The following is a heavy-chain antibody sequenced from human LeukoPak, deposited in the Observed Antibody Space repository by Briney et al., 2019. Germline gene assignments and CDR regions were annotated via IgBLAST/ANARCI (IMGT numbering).Heavy chain of an antibody. V-gene: IGHV4-39*01. J-gene: IGHJ4*02. CDR3: ARLSLYNTQDY. CDR2: TYYSGST. CDR1: GGSISSSSYY. D-gene: IGHD5-24*01. Sequence: PSETLSLTCTISGGSISSSSYYWGWIRQPPGKGLEWIGSTYYSGSTYYNPSLKSRVTISVDTSKNQFSLKLSSVTAADTAVYYCARLSLYNTQDYWGQGTLVTVSS.